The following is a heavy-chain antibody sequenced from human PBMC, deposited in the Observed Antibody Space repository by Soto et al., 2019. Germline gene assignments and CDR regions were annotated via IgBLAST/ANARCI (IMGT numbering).Heavy chain of an antibody. Sequence: SQTLSLTCAISGDSVSSNSAAWNWIRQSPSRGLEWLGRTYYRSKWYNDYAVSVKSRITINPDTSKNQFSLQLNSVTPEDTAVYYCARTLGFLEWVPKPPPETHYYYGMDVRGQGTTVTVSS. CDR1: GDSVSSNSAA. CDR3: ARTLGFLEWVPKPPPETHYYYGMDV. D-gene: IGHD3-3*01. J-gene: IGHJ6*02. V-gene: IGHV6-1*01. CDR2: TYYRSKWYN.